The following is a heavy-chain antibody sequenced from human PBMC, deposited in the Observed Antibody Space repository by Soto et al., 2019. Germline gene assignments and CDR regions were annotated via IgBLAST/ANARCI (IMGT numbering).Heavy chain of an antibody. CDR2: ISGSDGST. CDR3: AKVSGQWLVRGWFDP. J-gene: IGHJ5*02. Sequence: EVQLLESGGGLVQPGGSLRLSCAASGFTFSSYAMSWVRQAPGKGLEWVSAISGSDGSTYYADSVKGRFTISRDNSKNTLYLQMNSLRAEDTAVYYCAKVSGQWLVRGWFDPWGQGTLVTVSS. CDR1: GFTFSSYA. V-gene: IGHV3-23*01. D-gene: IGHD6-19*01.